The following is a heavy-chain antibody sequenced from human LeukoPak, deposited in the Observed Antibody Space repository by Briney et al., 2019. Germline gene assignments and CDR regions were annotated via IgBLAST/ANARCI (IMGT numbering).Heavy chain of an antibody. V-gene: IGHV1-69*04. CDR2: IIPIFGIA. CDR1: GGAFSSYA. Sequence: SVKVSCKASGGAFSSYAISWVRQAPGQGLEWMGRIIPIFGIANYAQKFQGRVTITADKSTSTAYMELSSLRSEDTAVYYCAREEDLWAAAGTIDYWGQGTLVTVSS. J-gene: IGHJ4*02. CDR3: AREEDLWAAAGTIDY. D-gene: IGHD6-13*01.